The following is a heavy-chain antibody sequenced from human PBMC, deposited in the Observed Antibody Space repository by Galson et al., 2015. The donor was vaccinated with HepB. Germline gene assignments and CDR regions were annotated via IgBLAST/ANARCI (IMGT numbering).Heavy chain of an antibody. J-gene: IGHJ4*02. Sequence: SVKVSCKASGGTFSSYTISWVRQAPGQGLEWMGRIIPILGIANYAQKFQGRVTITADKSTSTAYMELSSLRSEDTAVYYCARELRVSSSWYAILGPLDYWGQETLVTVSS. CDR1: GGTFSSYT. CDR2: IIPILGIA. CDR3: ARELRVSSSWYAILGPLDY. D-gene: IGHD6-13*01. V-gene: IGHV1-69*04.